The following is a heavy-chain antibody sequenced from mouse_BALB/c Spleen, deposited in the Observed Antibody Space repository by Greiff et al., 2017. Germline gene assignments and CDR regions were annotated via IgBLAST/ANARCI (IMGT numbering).Heavy chain of an antibody. J-gene: IGHJ1*01. CDR2: IDPANGNT. D-gene: IGHD3-3*01. Sequence: EVKLQQSGAELVKPGASVKLSCTASGFNIKDTYMHWVKQRPEQGLEWIGRIDPANGNTKYDPKFQGKATITADTSSNTAYLQLSSLTSEDTAVYYCARTGPWNFDVWGAGTTVTVSS. CDR3: ARTGPWNFDV. CDR1: GFNIKDTY. V-gene: IGHV14-3*02.